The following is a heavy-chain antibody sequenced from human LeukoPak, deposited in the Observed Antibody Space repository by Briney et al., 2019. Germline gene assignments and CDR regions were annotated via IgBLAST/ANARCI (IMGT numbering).Heavy chain of an antibody. V-gene: IGHV1-2*02. Sequence: ASVKVSCKASGYTFTGYYMHWVRQAPGQGLEWMGWINPNSGGTNYAQKFQGRVTMTRDTSISTAYMELSRLRSDDTAVYHCAREGIAVAGYHYWGQGTLVTVSS. CDR3: AREGIAVAGYHY. CDR2: INPNSGGT. J-gene: IGHJ4*02. D-gene: IGHD6-19*01. CDR1: GYTFTGYY.